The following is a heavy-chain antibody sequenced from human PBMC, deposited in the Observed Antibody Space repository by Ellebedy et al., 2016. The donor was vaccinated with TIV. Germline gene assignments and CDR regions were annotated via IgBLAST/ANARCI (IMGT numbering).Heavy chain of an antibody. V-gene: IGHV4-61*02. Sequence: SETLSLXXTVPGGSISSGSYYWSWVRQPAGKGLEWIGRISSGGTSYNPSLRSRVTMSVDTSKNQFSLRLTSVMAADAAVYYCARGHNWFDLWGQGTLVIVSS. CDR1: GGSISSGSYY. J-gene: IGHJ5*02. CDR3: ARGHNWFDL. CDR2: ISSGGT.